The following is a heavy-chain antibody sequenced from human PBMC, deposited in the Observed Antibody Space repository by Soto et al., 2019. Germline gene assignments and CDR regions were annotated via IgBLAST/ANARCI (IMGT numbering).Heavy chain of an antibody. CDR2: ISSSGSTI. D-gene: IGHD1-20*01. CDR1: GFTISDYY. Sequence: PGGSLRLSCAASGFTISDYYMSWIRQAPGKGLEWVSYISSSGSTIYYADSVKGRFTISRDNAKNSLYLQMNSLRAEDTAVYYCASVSIPGTTVGLGESDYWGQGTLVTVSS. V-gene: IGHV3-11*01. J-gene: IGHJ4*02. CDR3: ASVSIPGTTVGLGESDY.